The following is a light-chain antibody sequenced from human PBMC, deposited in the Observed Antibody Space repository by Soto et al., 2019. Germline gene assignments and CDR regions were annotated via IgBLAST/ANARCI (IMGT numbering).Light chain of an antibody. CDR3: QHYGYSRRT. Sequence: IVLTQSPGTLSLSPGERATLSCRASLTGNNNYLAWYQHKSGQAPRLLIYGVYTRATGIPDRFTGSGSGTEFTLTITRLEPEDSAVYFCQHYGYSRRTFGQGTKVEIK. CDR1: LTGNNNY. CDR2: GVY. V-gene: IGKV3-20*01. J-gene: IGKJ1*01.